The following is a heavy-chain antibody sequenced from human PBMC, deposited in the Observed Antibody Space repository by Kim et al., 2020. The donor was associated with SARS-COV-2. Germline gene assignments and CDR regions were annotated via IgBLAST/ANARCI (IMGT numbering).Heavy chain of an antibody. CDR2: INSGGST. CDR1: GFTVSSNY. CDR3: SREVDAFDI. V-gene: IGHV3-66*01. J-gene: IGHJ3*02. Sequence: GGSLRLSCAASGFTVSSNYMSWVRQAPGKGLEWVSVINSGGSTYYADSVMGRFTTSRDNSKNKSFLQLKSLRAADTAAYYCSREVDAFDIWGHWTMVTV.